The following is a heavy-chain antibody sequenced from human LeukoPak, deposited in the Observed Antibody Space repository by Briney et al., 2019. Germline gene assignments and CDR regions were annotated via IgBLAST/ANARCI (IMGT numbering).Heavy chain of an antibody. J-gene: IGHJ5*02. CDR1: GFTFSSYS. Sequence: GGSLRLSCAASGFTFSSYSMTWVRQAPGKGLEWVSSISSSSSYIYYADSVKGRFTISRDNAKNSLYLQMNSLRAEDTAVYYCARDTRRLGSWFDAWGQGTLVTVSS. D-gene: IGHD6-25*01. CDR2: ISSSSSYI. CDR3: ARDTRRLGSWFDA. V-gene: IGHV3-21*01.